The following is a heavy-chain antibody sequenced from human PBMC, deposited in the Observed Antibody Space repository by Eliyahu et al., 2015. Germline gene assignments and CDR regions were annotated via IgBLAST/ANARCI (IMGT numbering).Heavy chain of an antibody. CDR2: ISSSSSYI. J-gene: IGHJ4*02. CDR1: GFTFXSYS. Sequence: EVQLVESGGGLVKPGGSLRLSCAASGFTFXSYSMNWVRQAPGKGLEWVXSISSSSSYIYYADSVKGRFTISRDNAKNSLYLQMNSLRAEDTAVYYCARDHNYGGNSGGYAYDYWGQGTLVTVSS. V-gene: IGHV3-21*01. D-gene: IGHD4-23*01. CDR3: ARDHNYGGNSGGYAYDY.